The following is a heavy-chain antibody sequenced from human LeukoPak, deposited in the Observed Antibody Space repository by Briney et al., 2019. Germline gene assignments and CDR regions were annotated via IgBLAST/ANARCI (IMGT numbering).Heavy chain of an antibody. V-gene: IGHV3-21*01. Sequence: GGSLRLSCAASGFTFSSYSMNWVRQAPGKGLEWVSSISSSSSYIYYADSVKGRFTISRDNAKNSLYLQMNSLRAEDTAVYYCARGGFLQQLVDYWGQGTLVTVSS. CDR2: ISSSSSYI. CDR3: ARGGFLQQLVDY. D-gene: IGHD6-13*01. CDR1: GFTFSSYS. J-gene: IGHJ4*02.